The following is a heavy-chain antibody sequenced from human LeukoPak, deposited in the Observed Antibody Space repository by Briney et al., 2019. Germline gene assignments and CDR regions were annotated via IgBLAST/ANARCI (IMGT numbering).Heavy chain of an antibody. CDR2: IYPGDSDT. J-gene: IGHJ4*02. CDR1: GYSFTNYW. D-gene: IGHD6-13*01. Sequence: GESLKISCKGSGYSFTNYWFGWVRQMPGKGLEWMGIIYPGDSDTRYSPSFQGQVTISADKSISTAYLQWSSLKASDTAMYYCARRSPYSSSWYLDYWGQGTLVTVSS. V-gene: IGHV5-51*01. CDR3: ARRSPYSSSWYLDY.